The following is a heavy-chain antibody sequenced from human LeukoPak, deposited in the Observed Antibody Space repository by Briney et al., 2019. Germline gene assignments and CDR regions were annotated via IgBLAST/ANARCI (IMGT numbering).Heavy chain of an antibody. CDR3: ALLVDTAYPPLDY. D-gene: IGHD5-18*01. CDR1: GYTFTSYY. CDR2: INPSGGST. J-gene: IGHJ4*02. Sequence: ASVKVSCKASGYTFTSYYMHWVRQAPGQGLGWMGIINPSGGSTSYAQKFQGRVTMTRDMSTSTVYMELSSLRSEDTAVYYCALLVDTAYPPLDYWGQGTLVTVSS. V-gene: IGHV1-46*01.